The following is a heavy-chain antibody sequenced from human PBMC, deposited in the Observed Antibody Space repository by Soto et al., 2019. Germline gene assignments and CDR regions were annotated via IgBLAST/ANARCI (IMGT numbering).Heavy chain of an antibody. CDR3: ARTGGGMAARPLEY. CDR1: GYMFTTYG. CDR2: ISAYNGNK. D-gene: IGHD6-6*01. V-gene: IGHV1-18*04. J-gene: IGHJ4*02. Sequence: QVQLVQSGGEVKKPGASVEVSCRTSGYMFTTYGMSWVRQAPGQGLEWMAWISAYNGNKKYAQKFQGRVTMTTATSTRLDSMQLRNLTSDDTGTYFCARTGGGMAARPLEYWGQGTLVTVYS.